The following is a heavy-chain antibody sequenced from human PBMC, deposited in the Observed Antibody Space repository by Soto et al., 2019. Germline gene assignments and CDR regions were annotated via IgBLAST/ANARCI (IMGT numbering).Heavy chain of an antibody. Sequence: GASVKVSCKASGGTFSSYTISWVRQAPGQGLEWMGRIIPILGIANYAQKFQGRVTITADKSTSTAYMELSSLRSEDTAVYYCARDQVYGSGSLIPYYYYYYMDVWGKGTTVTVS. CDR2: IIPILGIA. D-gene: IGHD3-10*01. J-gene: IGHJ6*03. CDR3: ARDQVYGSGSLIPYYYYYYMDV. V-gene: IGHV1-69*04. CDR1: GGTFSSYT.